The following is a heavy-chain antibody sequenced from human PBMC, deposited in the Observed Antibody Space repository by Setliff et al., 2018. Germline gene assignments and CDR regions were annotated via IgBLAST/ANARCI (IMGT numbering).Heavy chain of an antibody. CDR3: ARAAGSLTSDEYFHH. V-gene: IGHV3-30*03. D-gene: IGHD6-25*01. J-gene: IGHJ1*01. CDR1: GFTFSTYR. Sequence: PGGSLRLSCAASGFTFSTYRMHWVRQAPGKGLEWVAVILGDGVKKYHADSVKGRFTISRDNSKNTLYLQMNSLRPEDTAVYYCARAAGSLTSDEYFHHWGQGTLVTVSS. CDR2: ILGDGVKK.